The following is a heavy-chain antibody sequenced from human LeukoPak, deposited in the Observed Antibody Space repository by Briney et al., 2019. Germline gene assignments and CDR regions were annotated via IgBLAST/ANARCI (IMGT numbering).Heavy chain of an antibody. CDR1: GFTFSSYS. Sequence: GGSLRLPCAASGFTFSSYSMNWVRQAPGKGLEWVSSISSSSSYIYYADSVKGRFTISRDNAKNSLYLQMNSLRAEDTAVYYCAVWLAHGELYYWGQGTLVTVSS. V-gene: IGHV3-21*01. CDR2: ISSSSSYI. J-gene: IGHJ4*02. CDR3: AVWLAHGELYY. D-gene: IGHD3-10*01.